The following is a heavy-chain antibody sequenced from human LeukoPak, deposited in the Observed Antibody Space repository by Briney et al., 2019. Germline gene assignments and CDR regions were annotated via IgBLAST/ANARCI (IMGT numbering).Heavy chain of an antibody. CDR1: GFTFSDAW. CDR2: IKSRSYGGTT. CDR3: TAENFLYAFDI. V-gene: IGHV3-15*01. Sequence: GGSLRLSCAASGFTFSDAWMSWVRQAPGKGLEWVGRIKSRSYGGTTDYAAPVKARFTISRDDSKNTLYLQMNSLKTEDTAVYYCTAENFLYAFDIWGQGTMVTVSS. D-gene: IGHD1-7*01. J-gene: IGHJ3*02.